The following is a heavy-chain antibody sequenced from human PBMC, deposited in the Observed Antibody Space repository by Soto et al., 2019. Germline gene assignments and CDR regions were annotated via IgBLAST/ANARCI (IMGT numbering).Heavy chain of an antibody. CDR2: ISYDGSNK. J-gene: IGHJ6*02. CDR3: AKAGLPAVYDYYYYGMDV. Sequence: PGGSLRLSCAASGFTFSSYGMHWVRQAPGKGLEWVAVISYDGSNKYYADSVKGRFTISRDNSKNTLYLQMNSLRAEDTAVYYCAKAGLPAVYDYYYYGMDVWGQGTTVTVSS. V-gene: IGHV3-30*18. D-gene: IGHD2-2*01. CDR1: GFTFSSYG.